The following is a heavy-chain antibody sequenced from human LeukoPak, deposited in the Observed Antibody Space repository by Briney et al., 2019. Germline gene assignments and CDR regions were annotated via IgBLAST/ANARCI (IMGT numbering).Heavy chain of an antibody. CDR2: INPSGGST. D-gene: IGHD3-16*01. J-gene: IGHJ6*03. CDR3: ARGWGYYMDV. Sequence: WASVKVSCKASGYTFTSYYMHWVRQAPGQGLEWMGIINPSGGSTSYAQKFQGRVTITRNTSISTAYMELSSLRSEDTAVYYCARGWGYYMDVWGKGTTVTVSS. V-gene: IGHV1-46*01. CDR1: GYTFTSYY.